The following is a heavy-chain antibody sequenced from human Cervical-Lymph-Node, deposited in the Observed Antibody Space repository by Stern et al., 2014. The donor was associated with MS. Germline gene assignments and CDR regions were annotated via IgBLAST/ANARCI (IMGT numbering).Heavy chain of an antibody. V-gene: IGHV4-30-4*01. Sequence: QVQLQESGPGLVKPSETLSLTCTVSGDSINSGDFHWSWVRQSPGKGLAWLGYIYYSGRNYNNPSLKSRVTMSIDTSTNQFSLNLTSVTAADTALYFCARMKTGLRENRGFDFWGQGTQVTVSS. CDR3: ARMKTGLRENRGFDF. J-gene: IGHJ4*02. D-gene: IGHD4-17*01. CDR1: GDSINSGDFH. CDR2: IYYSGRN.